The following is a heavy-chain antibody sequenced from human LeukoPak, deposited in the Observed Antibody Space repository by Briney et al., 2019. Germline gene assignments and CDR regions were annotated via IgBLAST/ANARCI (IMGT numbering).Heavy chain of an antibody. CDR3: AKDRLRFLEWSNWFDP. CDR2: ISWNSGSI. CDR1: GFTFDDYA. Sequence: GRSLRLSCAASGFTFDDYAMHWVRQAPGKGLEWVSGISWNSGSIGYADSVKGRFTISRDNAKNSLYLQMNSLRAEDTALYYCAKDRLRFLEWSNWFDPWGQGTLVTVSS. D-gene: IGHD3-3*01. J-gene: IGHJ5*02. V-gene: IGHV3-9*01.